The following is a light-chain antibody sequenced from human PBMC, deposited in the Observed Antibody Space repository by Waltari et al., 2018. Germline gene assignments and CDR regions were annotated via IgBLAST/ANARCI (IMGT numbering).Light chain of an antibody. CDR3: QQYNNWPLT. Sequence: ELVMTQSPATLSVSQGERATLSCSARQSVSSNLAWYQQKPGQAPRLLIYGASTRATGIPARFSGSGSGTEFTLTISSLQSEDFAVYYCQQYNNWPLTFGGGTKVEIK. J-gene: IGKJ4*01. CDR2: GAS. CDR1: QSVSSN. V-gene: IGKV3-15*01.